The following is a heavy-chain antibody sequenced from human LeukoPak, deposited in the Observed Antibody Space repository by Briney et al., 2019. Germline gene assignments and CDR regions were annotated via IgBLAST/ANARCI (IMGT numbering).Heavy chain of an antibody. D-gene: IGHD3-3*01. J-gene: IGHJ4*02. CDR1: GGSFSGYY. V-gene: IGHV4-34*01. Sequence: SETLSLTCAVYGGSFSGYYWSWIRQPPGKGLEWIGEINHSGSTNYNPSLKSRVIISVDTSKNQFSLKLSSVTAADTAVYYCARGPRLRFRFFDYWGQGTLVPVSS. CDR3: ARGPRLRFRFFDY. CDR2: INHSGST.